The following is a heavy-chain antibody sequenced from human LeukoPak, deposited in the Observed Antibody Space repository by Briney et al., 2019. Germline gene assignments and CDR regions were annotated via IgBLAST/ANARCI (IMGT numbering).Heavy chain of an antibody. Sequence: GGSLRLSCAGSGFTFGGYGMHWFRQTPGKGVEWVAVIAYDGSRAFYADSVKGRFTISRDNSKNTMSVQMDDLRAEDTAVYYCTRYNNDHFDYWGQGTLVTVSS. CDR1: GFTFGGYG. V-gene: IGHV3-33*01. D-gene: IGHD1-14*01. CDR2: IAYDGSRA. J-gene: IGHJ4*02. CDR3: TRYNNDHFDY.